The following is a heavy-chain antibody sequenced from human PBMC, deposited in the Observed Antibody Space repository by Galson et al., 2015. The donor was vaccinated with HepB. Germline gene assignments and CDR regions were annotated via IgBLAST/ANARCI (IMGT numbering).Heavy chain of an antibody. CDR2: ISSNGGST. CDR1: GFTFSSYA. V-gene: IGHV3-64*02. Sequence: SLRLSCAASGFTFSSYAMHWVRQAPGKGLEYVSAISSNGGSTYYADSVKGRFTISRDNSKNTLYLQMGSLRAEDMAVYYCARGGSSWGYYYYGMDVWGQGTTVTVSS. D-gene: IGHD6-13*01. CDR3: ARGGSSWGYYYYGMDV. J-gene: IGHJ6*02.